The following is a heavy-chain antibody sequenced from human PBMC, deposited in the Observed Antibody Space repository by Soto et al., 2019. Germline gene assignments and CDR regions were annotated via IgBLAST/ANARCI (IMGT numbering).Heavy chain of an antibody. J-gene: IGHJ5*02. CDR2: IYYTGRS. D-gene: IGHD3-10*01. CDR3: ARDLAIGGFFDP. CDR1: GGSISSDY. Sequence: QVQLQESGPGLVKPSETLSLTCTVSGGSISSDYWTWIRQPPGKALQWIGYIYYTGRSNYNPSLKSRVTMSVDTSKNQFSLRLSSVTAADTAIYYCARDLAIGGFFDPWGQGTLVTVSS. V-gene: IGHV4-59*01.